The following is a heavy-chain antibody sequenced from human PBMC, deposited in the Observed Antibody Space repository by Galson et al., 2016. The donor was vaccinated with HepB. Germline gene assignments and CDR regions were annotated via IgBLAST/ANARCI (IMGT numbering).Heavy chain of an antibody. CDR1: GGSISSSSYY. J-gene: IGHJ4*02. CDR2: IYYSGST. V-gene: IGHV4-39*01. D-gene: IGHD5-24*01. Sequence: ETLSLTCTVSGGSISSSSYYWDWIRQPPGKGLEWIGSIYYSGSTYYNPSLKSRVTISVDTSKNQFSLKLSSVTAADTAVYYCARNERRWLHSPYYFDAWGQGTLVTVSS. CDR3: ARNERRWLHSPYYFDA.